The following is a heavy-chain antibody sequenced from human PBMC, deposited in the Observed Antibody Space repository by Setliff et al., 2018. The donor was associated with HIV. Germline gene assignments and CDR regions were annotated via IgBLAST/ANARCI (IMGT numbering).Heavy chain of an antibody. D-gene: IGHD2-21*02. CDR1: GGSISSSSYY. V-gene: IGHV4-39*01. J-gene: IGHJ4*02. CDR3: ATGPAYGGNSIDY. CDR2: IYYSGST. Sequence: PSETLSLTCTVSGGSISSSSYYWGWIRQPPGKGLEWIGSIYYSGSTYYNPSLKSRVTISVDTSKNQFSLKLSSVTAADTAVYYCATGPAYGGNSIDYWGQGTLVTAPQ.